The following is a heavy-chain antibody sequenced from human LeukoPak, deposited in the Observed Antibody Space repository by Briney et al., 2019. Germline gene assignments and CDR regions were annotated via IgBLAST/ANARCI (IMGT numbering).Heavy chain of an antibody. CDR1: GFTFSSYG. Sequence: GRSLRLSCAASGFTFSSYGMHWVRQAPGKGLEWVAVISYDGSNKYYADSVKGRFTISRDNAKNSLYLQMNSLRAEDTAVYYCARDRDPYYYDSSGYYYKGHYYGMDVWGQGTTVTVSS. CDR2: ISYDGSNK. V-gene: IGHV3-30*03. CDR3: ARDRDPYYYDSSGYYYKGHYYGMDV. J-gene: IGHJ6*02. D-gene: IGHD3-22*01.